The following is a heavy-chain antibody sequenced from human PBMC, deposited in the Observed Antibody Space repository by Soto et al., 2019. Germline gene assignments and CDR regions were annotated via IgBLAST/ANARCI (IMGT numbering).Heavy chain of an antibody. Sequence: GGSLRLSCAASGFTFSSYAMSWVRQAPGKGLEWVSAISGSGGSTYYADSVKGRFTISRDNSKNTLYLQMNSLRAEFSAVYYCARDAVGNYYFDYWGQGTLVTVSS. V-gene: IGHV3-23*01. J-gene: IGHJ4*02. CDR2: ISGSGGST. CDR3: ARDAVGNYYFDY. D-gene: IGHD1-7*01. CDR1: GFTFSSYA.